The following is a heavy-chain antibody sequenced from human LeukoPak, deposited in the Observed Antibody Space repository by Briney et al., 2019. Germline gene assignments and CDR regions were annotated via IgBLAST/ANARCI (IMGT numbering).Heavy chain of an antibody. J-gene: IGHJ6*03. Sequence: SETLSLTCTVSGGSISSYYWSWIRQPPGKGLEWIGRIYTSGSTNYNPSLKSRVTMSVDTSKNQFSLKLSSVTAADTAVYYCARDFAARGYYYMDVWGKGTTVTVSS. V-gene: IGHV4-4*07. CDR2: IYTSGST. D-gene: IGHD3-10*01. CDR1: GGSISSYY. CDR3: ARDFAARGYYYMDV.